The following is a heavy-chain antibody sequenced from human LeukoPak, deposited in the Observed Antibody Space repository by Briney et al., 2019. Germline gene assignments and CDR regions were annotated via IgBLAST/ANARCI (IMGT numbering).Heavy chain of an antibody. Sequence: PSETLSLTCTVSGGSISSYYWSWIRQPPGKGLEWIGYIYYSGSTNYNPSLKSRVTISVDTSKNQFSLKLSSVTAADTAVYYCARVGEEWEPQAPLDYWGQGTLVTVSS. J-gene: IGHJ4*02. CDR2: IYYSGST. CDR3: ARVGEEWEPQAPLDY. V-gene: IGHV4-59*01. CDR1: GGSISSYY. D-gene: IGHD1-26*01.